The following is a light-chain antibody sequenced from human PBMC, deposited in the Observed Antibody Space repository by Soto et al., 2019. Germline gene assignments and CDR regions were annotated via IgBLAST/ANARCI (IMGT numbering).Light chain of an antibody. CDR2: KAS. CDR3: QQYNDNWT. V-gene: IGKV1-5*03. Sequence: DIQMTQSPSTLSASVEDRDTITCRASQSISSWLAWYQQKPGQAPKLLIYKASTLQSGVPSRFSGSGSGTEFTLAISSLQPDDSATYYCQQYNDNWTFGQGTKVDIK. CDR1: QSISSW. J-gene: IGKJ1*01.